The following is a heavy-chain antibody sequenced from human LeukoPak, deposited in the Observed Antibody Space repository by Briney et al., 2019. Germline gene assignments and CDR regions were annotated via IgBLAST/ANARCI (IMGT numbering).Heavy chain of an antibody. V-gene: IGHV1-69*05. CDR1: GGTFSSYA. D-gene: IGHD6-13*01. CDR3: AKDMVGGAAASLDY. Sequence: SVKVSCKASGGTFSSYAISWVRQAPGQGLEWMGGIIPIFGTANYAQKFQGRVTITTDESTSTAYMELSSLRSEDTAVYYCAKDMVGGAAASLDYWGQGTLVTVSS. CDR2: IIPIFGTA. J-gene: IGHJ4*02.